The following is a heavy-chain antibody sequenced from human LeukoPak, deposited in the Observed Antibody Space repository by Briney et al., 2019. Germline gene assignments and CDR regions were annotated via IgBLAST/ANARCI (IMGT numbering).Heavy chain of an antibody. Sequence: SETLSLTCTVSGGSISSGTYYWSWIRQQPGKGLEWIGYIYHSGSTYFNPSLKSRVTISVDRSKNQFSLKLSSVTAADTAVYYCARAIVGATFDYWGQGTLVTVSS. J-gene: IGHJ4*02. CDR3: ARAIVGATFDY. D-gene: IGHD1-26*01. CDR2: IYHSGST. CDR1: GGSISSGTYY. V-gene: IGHV4-30-2*01.